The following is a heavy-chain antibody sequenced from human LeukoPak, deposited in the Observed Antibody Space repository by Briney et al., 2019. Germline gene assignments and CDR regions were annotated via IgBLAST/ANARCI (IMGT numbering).Heavy chain of an antibody. Sequence: SETLSLTCTVSGGSISSYYWSWIRQPPGKGLEWIGYIYYSGSTNYNPSLKSRVTISVDTSKNQFSLKLSSVTAADTAVYYCARDRGGSSWYNWFDAWGQGTLVTVSS. V-gene: IGHV4-59*01. D-gene: IGHD6-13*01. CDR2: IYYSGST. CDR1: GGSISSYY. J-gene: IGHJ5*02. CDR3: ARDRGGSSWYNWFDA.